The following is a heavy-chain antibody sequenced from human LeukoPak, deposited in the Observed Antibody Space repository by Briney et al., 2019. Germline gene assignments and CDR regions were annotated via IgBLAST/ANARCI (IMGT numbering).Heavy chain of an antibody. V-gene: IGHV1-2*02. CDR2: INPNSGGT. CDR3: ARGVVVAANGFDYMDV. CDR1: VYTFTGYY. D-gene: IGHD2-15*01. J-gene: IGHJ6*03. Sequence: ASVTVSCKASVYTFTGYYMHWVRQAPGQGLEWMGWINPNSGGTNHAQKFQGRVTMTRDTSISTAYMELSRLRSDDTAVYYCARGVVVAANGFDYMDVWGKGTTVTVSS.